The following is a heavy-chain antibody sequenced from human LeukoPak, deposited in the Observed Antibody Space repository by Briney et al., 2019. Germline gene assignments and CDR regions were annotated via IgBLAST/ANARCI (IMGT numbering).Heavy chain of an antibody. CDR2: IYYSGST. J-gene: IGHJ4*02. D-gene: IGHD3-10*01. CDR3: ARQGDGSGSYFDY. Sequence: SETLSLTGTVSGVSISSYYWSWIRQPPGKGLEWIGYIYYSGSTNYNPSLKSRVTISVDTSKNQFSLKLSSVTAADTAVYYCARQGDGSGSYFDYWGQGTLVTVSS. CDR1: GVSISSYY. V-gene: IGHV4-59*08.